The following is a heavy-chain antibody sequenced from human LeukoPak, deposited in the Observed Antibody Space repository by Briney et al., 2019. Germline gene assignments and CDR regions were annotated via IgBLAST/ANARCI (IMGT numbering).Heavy chain of an antibody. CDR3: AREIYGSGSQNWFDP. Sequence: ASVKVSCKASGYTFTGYYMHWVRQAPGQGLEWMGWISAYNGNTNYAQKLQGRVTMTTDTSTSTAYMELRSLRSDDTAVYYCAREIYGSGSQNWFDPWGQGTLVTVSS. CDR1: GYTFTGYY. J-gene: IGHJ5*02. V-gene: IGHV1-18*04. CDR2: ISAYNGNT. D-gene: IGHD3-10*01.